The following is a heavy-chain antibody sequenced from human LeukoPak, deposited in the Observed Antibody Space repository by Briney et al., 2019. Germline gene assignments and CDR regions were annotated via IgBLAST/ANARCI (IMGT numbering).Heavy chain of an antibody. CDR3: ARQRIVVAVGGDVDY. V-gene: IGHV3-11*04. D-gene: IGHD6-19*01. J-gene: IGHJ4*02. CDR1: GFTVSSNY. CDR2: IIGGGSII. Sequence: GGSLRLSCAASGFTVSSNYMSWVRQAPGKGLEWVAYIIGGGSIIYYADSVKGRFTISRDNAKNSLYLQMNSLRVEDTAVYYCARQRIVVAVGGDVDYWGQGILVTVSS.